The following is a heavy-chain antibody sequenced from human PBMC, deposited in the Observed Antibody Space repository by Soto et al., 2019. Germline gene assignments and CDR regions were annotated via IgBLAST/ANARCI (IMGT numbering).Heavy chain of an antibody. CDR2: IWYDGSNK. J-gene: IGHJ4*02. CDR1: GFTFSSYG. CDR3: AREAYGEMATRGYFDY. D-gene: IGHD3-10*01. V-gene: IGHV3-33*01. Sequence: GGSLRLSCAASGFTFSSYGMHWVRQAPGKGLEWVAVIWYDGSNKYYADSVKGRFTISRDNSKNTLYLQMNSLRAEDTAVYYCAREAYGEMATRGYFDYWGQGTLVTVSS.